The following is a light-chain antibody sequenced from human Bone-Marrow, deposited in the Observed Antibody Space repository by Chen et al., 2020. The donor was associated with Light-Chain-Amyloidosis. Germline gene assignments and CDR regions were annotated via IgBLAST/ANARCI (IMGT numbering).Light chain of an antibody. CDR1: DFPTTY. J-gene: IGLJ2*01. V-gene: IGLV3-25*03. Sequence: YELRRPPPPRVYPGQNGRIPCSGDDFPTTYAYWYQQKPGQAPVLVIHRDTERPSGISERFSGSSSGTTATLTISGVQAEDEADYHCQSADSSGTYEVIFGGGTKLTVL. CDR3: QSADSSGTYEVI. CDR2: RDT.